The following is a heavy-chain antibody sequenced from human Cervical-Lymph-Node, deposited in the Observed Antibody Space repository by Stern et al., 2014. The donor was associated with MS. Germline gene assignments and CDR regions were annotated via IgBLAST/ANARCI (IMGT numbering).Heavy chain of an antibody. CDR3: AKESGSYDYYYFGMDV. J-gene: IGHJ6*02. V-gene: IGHV3-23*04. CDR1: GFTFSSYG. Sequence: EVQLVESGGGLVQPGGSLRLSCAASGFTFSSYGMSWVRQAPGKGLEWVSVISGSGTDTYYGDSVKGRFTISRDKSKNTLYLQMNSLRAEDTAVYYCAKESGSYDYYYFGMDVWGQGTTVIVSS. CDR2: ISGSGTDT. D-gene: IGHD1-26*01.